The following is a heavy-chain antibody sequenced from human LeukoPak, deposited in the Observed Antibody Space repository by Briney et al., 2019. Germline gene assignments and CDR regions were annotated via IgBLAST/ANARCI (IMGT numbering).Heavy chain of an antibody. CDR1: GFSFDDYG. CDR3: ARDGLGDSSGYFFSNYFDY. Sequence: PGGSLRLSCAASGFSFDDYGMSWVRQAPGKGLEWVSGINWNGGSTGYADSVKGRFTISRDNAKNSLYLQINSLRAEDTAFYYCARDGLGDSSGYFFSNYFDYWGQGTLVTVSS. CDR2: INWNGGST. V-gene: IGHV3-20*04. J-gene: IGHJ4*02. D-gene: IGHD3-22*01.